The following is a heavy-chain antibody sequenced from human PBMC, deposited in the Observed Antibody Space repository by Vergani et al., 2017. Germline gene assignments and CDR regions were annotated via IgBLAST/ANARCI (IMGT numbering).Heavy chain of an antibody. V-gene: IGHV4-38-2*02. CDR1: GYSISRGYY. CDR3: ARQFWGSQGVGAFET. J-gene: IGHJ3*02. Sequence: QVHLQESGPGLLKPSETLSLTCSVSGYSISRGYYWGWIRQPPGKGLEWIATVFHSGSAYYNPSLRRRVTISVETSKNQFSLRLTTLTAADTAVYDCARQFWGSQGVGAFETWGRGTEVSVSS. D-gene: IGHD3-16*01. CDR2: VFHSGSA.